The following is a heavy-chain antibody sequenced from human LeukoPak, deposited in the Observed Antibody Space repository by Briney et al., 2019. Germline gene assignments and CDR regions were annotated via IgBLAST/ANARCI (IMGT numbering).Heavy chain of an antibody. CDR1: GGSFSGYY. V-gene: IGHV4-34*01. D-gene: IGHD6-19*01. J-gene: IGHJ1*01. CDR2: INHSGST. Sequence: PSETLSLTCAVYGGSFSGYYWSWIRQPPGKGLEWIGEINHSGSTNYNPSLKSRVTISVDTSKNQFSLKLSSVTAADTAVYYCARKAVAGTRYFQHWGQGTLVTVSS. CDR3: ARKAVAGTRYFQH.